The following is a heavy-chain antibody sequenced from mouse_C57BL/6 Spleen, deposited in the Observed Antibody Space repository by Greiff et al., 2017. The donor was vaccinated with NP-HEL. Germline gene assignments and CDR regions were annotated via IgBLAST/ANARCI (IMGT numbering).Heavy chain of an antibody. CDR3: ARRVGTGAMDY. V-gene: IGHV5-17*01. D-gene: IGHD4-1*01. CDR2: ISSGSSTI. CDR1: GFTFSDYG. J-gene: IGHJ4*01. Sequence: EVKLVESGGGLVKPGGSLKLSCAASGFTFSDYGMHWVRQAPEKGLEWVAYISSGSSTIYYADTVKGRFTISRDNAKNTLFLQMTSLRSEDTAMYYCARRVGTGAMDYWGQGTSVTVSS.